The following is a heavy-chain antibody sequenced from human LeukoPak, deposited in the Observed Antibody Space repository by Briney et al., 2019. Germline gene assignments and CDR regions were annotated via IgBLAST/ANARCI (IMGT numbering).Heavy chain of an antibody. CDR3: AGERYSSSSGFDP. Sequence: SVQVSCKASGGTFSSYAISWVRPAPGQGLEWMGRIIPILGIANYAQKFQGRVTITADKSTSTAYMELSSLRSEDTAVYYCAGERYSSSSGFDPWGQGTLVTVSS. CDR2: IIPILGIA. V-gene: IGHV1-69*04. J-gene: IGHJ5*02. CDR1: GGTFSSYA. D-gene: IGHD6-6*01.